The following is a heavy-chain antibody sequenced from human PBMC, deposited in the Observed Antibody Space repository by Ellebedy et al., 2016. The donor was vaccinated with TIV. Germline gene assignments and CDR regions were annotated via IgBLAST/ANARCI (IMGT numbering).Heavy chain of an antibody. D-gene: IGHD6-13*01. CDR1: GYTFTSYG. CDR3: ARLYTVAAVGTSSSFDH. Sequence: AASVKVSCKASGYTFTSYGISWARQAPGQGLEWMGWLSAYNGDTNSVQKLQGRVTMTTDTSTSTAYMELTSLRSDDTAVYYCARLYTVAAVGTSSSFDHWGQGTLVTVSS. CDR2: LSAYNGDT. J-gene: IGHJ4*02. V-gene: IGHV1-18*01.